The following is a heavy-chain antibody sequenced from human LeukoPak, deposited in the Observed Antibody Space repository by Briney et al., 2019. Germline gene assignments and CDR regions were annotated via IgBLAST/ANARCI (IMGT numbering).Heavy chain of an antibody. V-gene: IGHV3-7*01. Sequence: PGGSLRLSCVASGFTFSRYWMSWVRQAPGKGLEWVAKIKQDGSGQYYLDSVKGRFTISRDNAKNSLYLQMNSLRAEDTAVYFCTTRYSSGWYNEGNYWGQGTLVTVSS. J-gene: IGHJ4*02. CDR3: TTRYSSGWYNEGNY. CDR2: IKQDGSGQ. CDR1: GFTFSRYW. D-gene: IGHD6-19*01.